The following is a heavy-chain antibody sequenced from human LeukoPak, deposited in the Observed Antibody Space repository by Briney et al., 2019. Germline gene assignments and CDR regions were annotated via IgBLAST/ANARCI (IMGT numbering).Heavy chain of an antibody. CDR3: ASLYYGRNHFDY. Sequence: WGSLRLSCAASKFTVSSKYMSWVRQAPGKGLEWVSVIYSGGSTHYADSVKGRFTISRDNSKNTLYLQMNSLRAEDTAVYYCASLYYGRNHFDYWGQGTLVTVSS. CDR2: IYSGGST. CDR1: KFTVSSKY. J-gene: IGHJ4*02. D-gene: IGHD4-23*01. V-gene: IGHV3-66*01.